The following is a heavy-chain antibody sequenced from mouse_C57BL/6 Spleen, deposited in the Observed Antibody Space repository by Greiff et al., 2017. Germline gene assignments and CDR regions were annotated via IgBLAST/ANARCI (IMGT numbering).Heavy chain of an antibody. CDR3: ARGYYGSSSLDY. D-gene: IGHD1-1*01. CDR2: IDPSDSYT. Sequence: QVQLQQPGAELVMPGASVKLSCKASGYTFTSYWMHWVKQRPGQGLEWIGEIDPSDSYTNNNQKFKGKSTLTVDKSSSTAYMQLSSLTSEDSAVYFCARGYYGSSSLDYWGQGTTLTVSS. CDR1: GYTFTSYW. V-gene: IGHV1-69*01. J-gene: IGHJ2*01.